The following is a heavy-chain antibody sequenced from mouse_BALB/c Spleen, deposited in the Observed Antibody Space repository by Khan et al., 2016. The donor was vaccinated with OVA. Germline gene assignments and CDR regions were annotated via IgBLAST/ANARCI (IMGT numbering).Heavy chain of an antibody. CDR2: ISYSGST. Sequence: EVQLQESGPGLVKPSQSLSLTCTVTGYSITSDYAWNWIRQFPGNKLEWMGYISYSGSTSYNPSLKSRISITRDTSKNQFFLQLNSVTTEDTATYYCARRGDGYYVAIDYWGQGTSVTVSS. J-gene: IGHJ4*01. D-gene: IGHD2-3*01. CDR1: GYSITSDYA. V-gene: IGHV3-2*02. CDR3: ARRGDGYYVAIDY.